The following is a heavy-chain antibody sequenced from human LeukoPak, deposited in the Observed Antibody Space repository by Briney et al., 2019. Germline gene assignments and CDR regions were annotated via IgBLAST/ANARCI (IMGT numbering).Heavy chain of an antibody. V-gene: IGHV3-48*03. CDR3: ARDPPEMATITNYFDY. CDR2: ISSSGSTI. J-gene: IGHJ4*02. CDR1: GFTFSSYE. Sequence: PGGSLRLSCAASGFTFSSYEMNWVRQAPGKGLEWVSYISSSGSTIYYADSVKGRFTISRDNAKNSLYLQMNSLRAEDTAVYYCARDPPEMATITNYFDYWGQGTLVTVSS. D-gene: IGHD5-24*01.